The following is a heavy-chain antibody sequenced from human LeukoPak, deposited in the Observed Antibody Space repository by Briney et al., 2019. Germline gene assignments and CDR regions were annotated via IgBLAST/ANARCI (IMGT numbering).Heavy chain of an antibody. D-gene: IGHD1-1*01. V-gene: IGHV4-59*01. CDR2: MFDSGST. CDR1: GGSINGYY. CDR3: ARSGYNWNDVIFFDY. J-gene: IGHJ4*02. Sequence: TSETLSLTCTVSGGSINGYYWSRIRQPPGKRLEWIGNMFDSGSTNYNPSLKHRVTMSGDMSKNQFSLKLSSVTAADSAVYYCARSGYNWNDVIFFDYWGQGTLVTVSS.